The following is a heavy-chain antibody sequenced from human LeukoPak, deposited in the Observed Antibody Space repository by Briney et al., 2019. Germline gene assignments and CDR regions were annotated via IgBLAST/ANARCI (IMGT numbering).Heavy chain of an antibody. V-gene: IGHV3-30*02. J-gene: IGHJ6*03. Sequence: GGSLRLSCAASGFTFSSYGMHWVRQAPGKGLEWVAFIRYDGSNKYYADSVKGRFTISRDNSKNTLYLQMNSLRAEDTAVYYCAKDPTRNIQFGDMDVWGKGTTVTVSS. CDR2: IRYDGSNK. D-gene: IGHD3-10*01. CDR1: GFTFSSYG. CDR3: AKDPTRNIQFGDMDV.